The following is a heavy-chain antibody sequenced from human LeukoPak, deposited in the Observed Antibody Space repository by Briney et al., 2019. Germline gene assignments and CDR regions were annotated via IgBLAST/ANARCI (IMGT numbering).Heavy chain of an antibody. J-gene: IGHJ4*02. CDR2: INTNTGNP. CDR3: ASAHSPNYYGSGSRDY. V-gene: IGHV7-4-1*02. Sequence: ASVKVSCKASGYTFTSYAMNWVRQAPGQGLEWMGWINTNTGNPTYAQGSTGRFVFSLDTSVSTAYLQISSLKAEDTAVYYCASAHSPNYYGSGSRDYWGQGTLVTVSS. CDR1: GYTFTSYA. D-gene: IGHD3-10*01.